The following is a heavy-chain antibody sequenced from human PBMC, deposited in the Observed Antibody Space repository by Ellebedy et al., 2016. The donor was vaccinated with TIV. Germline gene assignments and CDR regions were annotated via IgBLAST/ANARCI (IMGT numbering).Heavy chain of an antibody. D-gene: IGHD6-19*01. J-gene: IGHJ4*02. CDR1: GYTFTGHY. CDR3: ARDYSSGYIPVDY. CDR2: INPKSGGT. Sequence: AASVKVSCKASGYTFTGHYIHWARQAPGQGLEWMGWINPKSGGTDLAQKFQGRVTMTRDTSISTAYMELSRLESNDTAVYYCARDYSSGYIPVDYWGQGTLVTISS. V-gene: IGHV1-2*02.